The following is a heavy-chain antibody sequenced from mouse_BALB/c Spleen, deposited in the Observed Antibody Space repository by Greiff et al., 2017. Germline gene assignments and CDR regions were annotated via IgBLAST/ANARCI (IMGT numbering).Heavy chain of an antibody. V-gene: IGHV5-6-4*01. Sequence: EVMLVESGGGLVKPGGSLKLSCAASGFTFSSYTMSWVRQTPEKRLEWVATISSGGSYTYYPDSVKGRFTISRDNAKNTLYLQMSSLKSEDTAMYYCTRAGDEAWFAYWGQGTLVTVSA. CDR1: GFTFSSYT. CDR2: ISSGGSYT. J-gene: IGHJ3*01. D-gene: IGHD3-3*01. CDR3: TRAGDEAWFAY.